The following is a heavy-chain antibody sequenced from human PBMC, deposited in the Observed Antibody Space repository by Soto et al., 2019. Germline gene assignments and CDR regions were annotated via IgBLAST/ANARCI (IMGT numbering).Heavy chain of an antibody. CDR1: GYTFSNFG. J-gene: IGHJ4*02. CDR3: ARDVVLDY. V-gene: IGHV1-18*01. Sequence: QVQLMQSGAEVKKPGASVKVSCKASGYTFSNFGFSWVRQAPGQGLEWMGWISGFNGNTNYAQKLQGRVTLTIDTSTTTVYMELRSLRSDDTDVYYCARDVVLDYWGQGTLVTVSS. CDR2: ISGFNGNT.